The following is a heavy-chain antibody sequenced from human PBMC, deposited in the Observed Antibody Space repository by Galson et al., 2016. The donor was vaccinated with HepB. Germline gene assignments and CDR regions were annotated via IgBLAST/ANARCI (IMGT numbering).Heavy chain of an antibody. V-gene: IGHV2-70*01. CDR2: IDWDYDK. J-gene: IGHJ4*02. Sequence: PALVKPTQTLTLTCSFSGFSLSTRGLCVSWIRQPPGKALEWLALIDWDYDKTYSTSLKTRLTISNDTSKNQVFLTMTNLDPVDTATYYCARASSGWSHYFDYWGQGILVTVSS. D-gene: IGHD6-19*01. CDR3: ARASSGWSHYFDY. CDR1: GFSLSTRGLC.